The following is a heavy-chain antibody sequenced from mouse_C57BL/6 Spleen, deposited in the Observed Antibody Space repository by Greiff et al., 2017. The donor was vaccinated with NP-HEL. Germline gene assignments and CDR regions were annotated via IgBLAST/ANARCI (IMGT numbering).Heavy chain of an antibody. V-gene: IGHV1-69*01. CDR3: ARRAITTVVGLDY. Sequence: QVQLQQSGAELVMPGASVKLSCKASGYTFTSYWMHWVKQRPGQGLEWIGEIDPSDSYTNYNQKFKGKSTLTVDKSSSTAYMQLGSLTSEDSAVYYCARRAITTVVGLDYWGQGTTLTVSS. D-gene: IGHD1-1*01. J-gene: IGHJ2*01. CDR1: GYTFTSYW. CDR2: IDPSDSYT.